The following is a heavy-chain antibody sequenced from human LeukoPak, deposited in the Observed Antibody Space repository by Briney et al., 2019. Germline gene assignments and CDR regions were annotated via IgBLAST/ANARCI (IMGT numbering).Heavy chain of an antibody. V-gene: IGHV3-23*01. J-gene: IGHJ4*02. CDR1: GFTFSSYA. D-gene: IGHD5-18*01. CDR3: VGGYSYGFSDY. CDR2: ISGSGGST. Sequence: GGSLRLSCAASGFTFSSYAMSWVRQAPGKGLEWVSAISGSGGSTYYADSVKGRFTISRDNSKNTLYLQMNSLRAEDTAVYYCVGGYSYGFSDYWGQGTLVTVSS.